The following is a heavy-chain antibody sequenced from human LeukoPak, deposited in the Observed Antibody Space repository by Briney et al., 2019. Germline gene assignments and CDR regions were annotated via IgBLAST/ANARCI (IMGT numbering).Heavy chain of an antibody. V-gene: IGHV3-69-1*01. CDR1: GFTFSGYA. CDR3: ARDDNWAFDY. D-gene: IGHD1-1*01. J-gene: IGHJ4*02. Sequence: GGSLRLSCAASGFTFSGYAMNGSRQAPGKGLKRIYYISRTYAIYYGDSVKGRFTVSRDNAKNSLYLQMNSLRAEDTAVYYCARDDNWAFDYWGQGTLVTVSS. CDR2: ISRTYAI.